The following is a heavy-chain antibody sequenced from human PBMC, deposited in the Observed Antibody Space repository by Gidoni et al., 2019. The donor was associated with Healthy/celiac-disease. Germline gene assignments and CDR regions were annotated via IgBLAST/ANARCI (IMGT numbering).Heavy chain of an antibody. Sequence: EVQLVESGGGLVQPGGSLRLSGAASGFTFGSYEMNWVRQAPGKGLVWVSYISSSGSTIYYADSVKGRFTISRDNAKNSLYLQMNSLRAEDTAVYYCARDLRTEYDFWSGYLDYWGQGTLVTVSS. J-gene: IGHJ4*02. CDR2: ISSSGSTI. CDR1: GFTFGSYE. CDR3: ARDLRTEYDFWSGYLDY. D-gene: IGHD3-3*01. V-gene: IGHV3-48*03.